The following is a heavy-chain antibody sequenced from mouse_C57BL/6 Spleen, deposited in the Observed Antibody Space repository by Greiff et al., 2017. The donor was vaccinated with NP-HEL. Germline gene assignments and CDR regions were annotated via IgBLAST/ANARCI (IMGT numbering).Heavy chain of an antibody. J-gene: IGHJ4*01. CDR1: GYTFTSYW. CDR2: IDPSDSET. Sequence: QVQLKQPGAELVRPGSSVKLSCKASGYTFTSYWMHWVKQRPIQGLEWIGNIDPSDSETHYNQKFKDKATLTVDKSSSTAYMQLSSLTSEDSAVYYCATSSGYDYAMDYWGQGTSVTVSS. CDR3: ATSSGYDYAMDY. V-gene: IGHV1-52*01. D-gene: IGHD3-2*02.